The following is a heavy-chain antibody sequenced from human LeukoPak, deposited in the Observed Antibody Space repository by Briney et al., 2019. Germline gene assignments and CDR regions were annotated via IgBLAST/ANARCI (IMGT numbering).Heavy chain of an antibody. CDR2: IYYSGST. Sequence: PSQTLSLTCTVSGGSISSGGYYWSWIRQHPGKGLEWIGYIYYSGSTFYNPSLKSRVAISVDTSKNQFSLKLSSVTAADTAVYYCARRGCSSTSCYIDWFDPWGQGTLVTVSS. J-gene: IGHJ5*02. V-gene: IGHV4-31*03. CDR1: GGSISSGGYY. CDR3: ARRGCSSTSCYIDWFDP. D-gene: IGHD2-2*02.